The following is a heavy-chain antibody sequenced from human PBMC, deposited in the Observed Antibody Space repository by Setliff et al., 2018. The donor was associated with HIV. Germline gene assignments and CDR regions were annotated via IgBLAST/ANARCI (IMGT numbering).Heavy chain of an antibody. V-gene: IGHV7-4-1*02. D-gene: IGHD4-17*01. CDR1: GYTITSHA. Sequence: SVKVSCKASGYTITSHAMNWVRQAPGQGLEWMGWINTKNGDPTYARDFTGRFVFSLDTSVSTTYLQIISLQAEDTAVYYCARDRYGESPDYWGQGTLVTVSS. CDR3: ARDRYGESPDY. CDR2: INTKNGDP. J-gene: IGHJ4*02.